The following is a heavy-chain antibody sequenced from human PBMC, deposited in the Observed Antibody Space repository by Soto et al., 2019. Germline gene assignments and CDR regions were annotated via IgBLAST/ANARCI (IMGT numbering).Heavy chain of an antibody. V-gene: IGHV4-39*01. CDR3: ARHWAPYSGSYSDY. CDR1: VGSISSSSYY. D-gene: IGHD1-26*01. J-gene: IGHJ4*02. Sequence: QLQLQESGPGLVKPSEILSLACTVSVGSISSSSYYWGWIRQSPGKELEWIGSIYYSGSTYYNPSLKSRVTISVDTSKNQFSLKLSSVTAADTAVYYCARHWAPYSGSYSDYWGQGTLVTVSS. CDR2: IYYSGST.